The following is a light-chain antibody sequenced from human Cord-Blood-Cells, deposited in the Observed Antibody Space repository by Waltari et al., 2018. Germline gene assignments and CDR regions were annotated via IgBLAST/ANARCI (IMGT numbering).Light chain of an antibody. CDR1: QSVSSY. V-gene: IGKV3-11*01. J-gene: IGKJ3*01. CDR3: QQRSNWPLLT. CDR2: DAS. Sequence: EIVLTQSPATLALSLGAQATLSCRASQSVSSYLAWYHQKPGQAPRLLIYDASNRATGIPARFSGSGSGTDFTLTISSLQSEDFAVYYCQQRSNWPLLTFGPGTKVDIK.